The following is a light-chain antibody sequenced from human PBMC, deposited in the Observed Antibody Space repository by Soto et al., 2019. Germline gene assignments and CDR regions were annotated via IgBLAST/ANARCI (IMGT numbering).Light chain of an antibody. CDR1: SSNIGNNY. CDR3: GTWDSSLSAL. CDR2: DNN. J-gene: IGLJ2*01. V-gene: IGLV1-51*01. Sequence: QSVLTQPPSVSAAPGQKVTISCSGSSSNIGNNYVSWYQHLPGTATKLLIYDNNKRPSGIPDRFSGSKSGTSATLGITGLQTGDEDDYYCGTWDSSLSALFGGGTKLTVL.